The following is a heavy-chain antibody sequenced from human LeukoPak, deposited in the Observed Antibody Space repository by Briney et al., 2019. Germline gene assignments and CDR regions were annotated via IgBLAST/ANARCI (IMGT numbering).Heavy chain of an antibody. V-gene: IGHV3-48*03. J-gene: IGHJ4*02. CDR1: GFAFSSYE. Sequence: GGSLRLSCVASGFAFSSYEMSWIRPAPGKGLEWVSFISGDGRAIHYADSVKGRFTISADNARNSVFLQMNSLRAEDTAVYYCATSLSGWFGPSAYYCGQGTLVTVSS. CDR3: ATSLSGWFGPSAYY. CDR2: ISGDGRAI. D-gene: IGHD6-19*01.